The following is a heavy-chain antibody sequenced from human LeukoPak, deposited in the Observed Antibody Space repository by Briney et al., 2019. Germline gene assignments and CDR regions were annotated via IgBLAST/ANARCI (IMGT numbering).Heavy chain of an antibody. V-gene: IGHV3-23*01. CDR3: AKNYDFWSGYYIYPYYFDY. CDR2: ISGSGGST. Sequence: QAGGSLRLSCAASGFTFSSYAMSWVRQAPGKGLEWVSAISGSGGSTYYADSVKGRFTISRDNSKNTLYLQMNSLRAEDTAVYYCAKNYDFWSGYYIYPYYFDYWGQGTLVTVSS. CDR1: GFTFSSYA. J-gene: IGHJ4*02. D-gene: IGHD3-3*01.